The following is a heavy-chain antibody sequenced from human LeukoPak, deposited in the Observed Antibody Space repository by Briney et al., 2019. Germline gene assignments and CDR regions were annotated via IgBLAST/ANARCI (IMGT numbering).Heavy chain of an antibody. D-gene: IGHD4-17*01. V-gene: IGHV3-73*01. CDR1: GFTFSGSA. Sequence: GGSLKLSCAASGFTFSGSAMHWVRQASGKGLEWVGRIRSKANSYATAYAASVKGRFTISRDDSKNTAYLQMNSLKTEDTAVYYCTRPHDYGAHWGQGTLVTVSS. CDR2: IRSKANSYAT. CDR3: TRPHDYGAH. J-gene: IGHJ4*02.